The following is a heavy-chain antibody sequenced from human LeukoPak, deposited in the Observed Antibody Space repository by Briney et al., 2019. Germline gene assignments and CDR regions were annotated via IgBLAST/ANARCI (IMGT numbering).Heavy chain of an antibody. D-gene: IGHD2-8*01. J-gene: IGHJ4*02. CDR2: IYYSGST. Sequence: SETLSLTCTVSGGSISSYYWSWIRQPPGKGLEWIGYIYYSGSTNYNPSLKSRVTISVDTSKNQFSLKLSSMTAADTAVYYCARGPNKYYFDYWGQGTLVTVSS. V-gene: IGHV4-59*01. CDR3: ARGPNKYYFDY. CDR1: GGSISSYY.